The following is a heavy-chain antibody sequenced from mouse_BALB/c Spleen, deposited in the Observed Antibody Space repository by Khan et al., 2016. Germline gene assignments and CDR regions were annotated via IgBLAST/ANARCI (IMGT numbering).Heavy chain of an antibody. CDR2: ISFSGGT. D-gene: IGHD1-1*01. J-gene: IGHJ2*01. Sequence: EVQLVESGPGLVRPSQSLSLTCTVTGYSITSDYAWNWIRQFPGNRLEWMGYISFSGGTRYNPSLKSRISITRDISKNQFFLQLNSVTTEDTATYFCGSRTYCVGGYYFDYWGRGTTLTVSS. CDR1: GYSITSDYA. CDR3: GSRTYCVGGYYFDY. V-gene: IGHV3-2*02.